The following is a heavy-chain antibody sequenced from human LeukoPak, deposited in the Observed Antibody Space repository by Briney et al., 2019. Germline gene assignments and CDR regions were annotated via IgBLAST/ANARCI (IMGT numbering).Heavy chain of an antibody. J-gene: IGHJ4*02. CDR1: RFTFSSYW. CDR3: ARDTRGIFDY. Sequence: PGGSLRLSCAASRFTFSSYWMSWVRQAPGKGLEWVANIKQDGSEIHYVDSVRGRFTISRDNAKNSLYLRMNSLRVEDTAVYYCARDTRGIFDYWGQGTLVTVSS. V-gene: IGHV3-7*01. CDR2: IKQDGSEI. D-gene: IGHD3-10*01.